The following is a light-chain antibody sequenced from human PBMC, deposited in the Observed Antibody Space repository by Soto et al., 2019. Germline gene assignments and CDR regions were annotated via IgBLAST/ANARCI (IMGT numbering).Light chain of an antibody. CDR1: SGHSSYA. Sequence: QPVVTQSPSASASLGASVRRTCTLSSGHSSYAIAWHQQQPEKGPRYLMKVDSDGSHIKGDGIPDRFSGSSSGAERYLTISRFQSEDDADYYCQTWGTGTWVFGGGTEPTVL. CDR3: QTWGTGTWV. V-gene: IGLV4-69*01. CDR2: VDSDGSH. J-gene: IGLJ3*02.